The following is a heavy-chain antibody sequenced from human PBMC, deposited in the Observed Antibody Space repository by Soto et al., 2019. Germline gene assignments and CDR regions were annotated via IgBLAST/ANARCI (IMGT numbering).Heavy chain of an antibody. CDR1: GFPISSPYS. J-gene: IGHJ6*02. V-gene: IGHV4-38-2*02. Sequence: LSLTCLVSGFPISSPYSWGWIRQPPGKGLEWIGSISHTGTTSYSPSLTSRVSISVDTSKNQVSLKLTSVTAADTAVYFCARVTMVIRDSDHFGVDVWGHGTTVTVSS. CDR2: ISHTGTT. D-gene: IGHD4-17*01. CDR3: ARVTMVIRDSDHFGVDV.